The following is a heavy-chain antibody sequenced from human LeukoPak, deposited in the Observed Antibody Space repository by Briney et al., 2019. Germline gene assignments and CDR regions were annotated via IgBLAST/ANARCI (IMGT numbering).Heavy chain of an antibody. CDR2: IYHSGST. CDR3: ARVLAPRFMDV. V-gene: IGHV4-30-2*01. CDR1: GGSISSGGYS. Sequence: SQTLSLTCAVSGGSISSGGYSWSWIRQPPGKGLEWIGYIYHSGSTYYNPSLKSRVTISVDTSKNQFSLKLSSVTAADTAVYYCARVLAPRFMDVWGKGTTVTVSS. J-gene: IGHJ6*04.